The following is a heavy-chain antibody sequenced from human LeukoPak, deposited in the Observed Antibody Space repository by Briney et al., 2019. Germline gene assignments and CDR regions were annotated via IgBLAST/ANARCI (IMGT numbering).Heavy chain of an antibody. J-gene: IGHJ4*02. CDR3: ARDPGGNYFGPGTYFAY. V-gene: IGHV1-46*01. D-gene: IGHD3-10*01. Sequence: VSVKVSCKASGFTFTHYYIHWVRQARGQGLEWMGRIDGETGNTRYAQNFQGTVTMTRDTSTSTVYMELSSLRFEDTADYYCARDPGGNYFGPGTYFAYWGQGTLLTVSS. CDR1: GFTFTHYY. CDR2: IDGETGNT.